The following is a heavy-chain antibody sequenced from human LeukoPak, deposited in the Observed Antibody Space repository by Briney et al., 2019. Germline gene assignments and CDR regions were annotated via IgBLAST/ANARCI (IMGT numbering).Heavy chain of an antibody. Sequence: ASVKVSCKASGYTFTSYDINWVRQATGQGLEWMGWMNPNSGNTGYAQKFQGRVTMTRNTSISTAYMELSSLRSEDTAVYYCARGDRYCSGGSCYSEGWFDPWGQGTLVTVSS. D-gene: IGHD2-15*01. CDR2: MNPNSGNT. J-gene: IGHJ5*02. V-gene: IGHV1-8*01. CDR3: ARGDRYCSGGSCYSEGWFDP. CDR1: GYTFTSYD.